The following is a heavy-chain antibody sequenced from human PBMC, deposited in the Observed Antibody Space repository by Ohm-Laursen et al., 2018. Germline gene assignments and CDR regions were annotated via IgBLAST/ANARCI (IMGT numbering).Heavy chain of an antibody. J-gene: IGHJ4*02. D-gene: IGHD6-13*01. CDR2: ISSSSSYI. CDR1: GFTFSSYS. Sequence: GSLRLSCAASGFTFSSYSMNWVRQAPGKGLEWVSSISSSSSYIYYADSVKGRFTISRDNAKNSLYLQMNSLRAEDTAVYYCARGTSSWYYFDYWGQGTLVTVSS. V-gene: IGHV3-21*04. CDR3: ARGTSSWYYFDY.